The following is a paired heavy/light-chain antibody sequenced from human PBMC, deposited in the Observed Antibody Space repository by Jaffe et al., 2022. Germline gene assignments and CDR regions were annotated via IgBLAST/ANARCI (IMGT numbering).Heavy chain of an antibody. V-gene: IGHV1-46*03. CDR1: GYSFSSVN. D-gene: IGHD3-22*01. Sequence: QVQLVQSGAEVKKPGASVKLSCKASGYSFSSVNIHWVRQAPGQGFQWIGIINPTSGGTIYAQKFQGRVTMTRDTSPSTVYMELSSLRFEDTAVYYCAGEPDHDSWHFDYWGQGTLVTVSS. CDR2: INPTSGGT. J-gene: IGHJ4*02. CDR3: AGEPDHDSWHFDY.
Light chain of an antibody. V-gene: IGKV3-20*01. CDR2: AAS. J-gene: IGKJ2*01. CDR1: QTVITKS. CDR3: QQYDTSSRYT. Sequence: EIVLTQSPGTLSLSPGERATLSCRASQTVITKSLAWYQQKPGQAPRLLIYAASSRATGIPDRFSGSGSGTDFTLTISRLEPEDFAVYYCQQYDTSSRYTFGQGTNLEIK.